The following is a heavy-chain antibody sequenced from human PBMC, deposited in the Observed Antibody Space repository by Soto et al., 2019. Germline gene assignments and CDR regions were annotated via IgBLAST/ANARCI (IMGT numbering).Heavy chain of an antibody. CDR3: ASPQIYDSSGYYFGAFDI. CDR2: ISYDGSNK. CDR1: GFTFSSYA. V-gene: IGHV3-30-3*01. D-gene: IGHD3-22*01. J-gene: IGHJ3*02. Sequence: PGGSLRLSCAASGFTFSSYAMHWVRQAPGKGLEWVAVISYDGSNKYYADSVKGRFTISRDNSKNTLYLQMNSLRAEDTAVYYCASPQIYDSSGYYFGAFDIWGQGTMVTVSS.